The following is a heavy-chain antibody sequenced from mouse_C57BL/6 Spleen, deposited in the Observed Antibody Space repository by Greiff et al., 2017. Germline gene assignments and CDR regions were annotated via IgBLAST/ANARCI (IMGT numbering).Heavy chain of an antibody. CDR3: ARHGYDYDSALFAY. CDR1: GFTFSSYG. V-gene: IGHV5-6*01. J-gene: IGHJ3*01. Sequence: EVQVVESGGDLVKPGGSLKLSCAASGFTFSSYGMSWVRQTPDKRLEWVATISSGGSYTYYPDSVKGRFTISRANAKNTLYLQMSSLKSEDTAMYYCARHGYDYDSALFAYWGQGTLVTVSA. CDR2: ISSGGSYT. D-gene: IGHD2-4*01.